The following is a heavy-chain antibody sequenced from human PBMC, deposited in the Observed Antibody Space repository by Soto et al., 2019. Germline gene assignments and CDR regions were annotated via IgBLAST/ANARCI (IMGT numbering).Heavy chain of an antibody. CDR1: GFPFSSYA. Sequence: GGSLRLSCAASGFPFSSYAMSWVRQAPGKGLEWVSAISGSGGSTYYADSVKGRFTISRDNSKNTLYLQMNSLRAEDTAVYYCAREITSGWYTYYFDYWGQGTLVTVSS. CDR3: AREITSGWYTYYFDY. V-gene: IGHV3-23*01. CDR2: ISGSGGST. J-gene: IGHJ4*02. D-gene: IGHD6-19*01.